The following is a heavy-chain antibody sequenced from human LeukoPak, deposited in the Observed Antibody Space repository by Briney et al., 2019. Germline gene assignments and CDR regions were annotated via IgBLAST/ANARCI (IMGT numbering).Heavy chain of an antibody. V-gene: IGHV3-43*02. CDR1: GCTFDNFA. J-gene: IGHJ4*02. CDR3: AKDGPYSGNYPYYFDY. D-gene: IGHD1-26*01. Sequence: GGSLRLSCAASGCTFDNFAMHWVRQTPGKGLEWVSVITADGGRTNYADSVKGRFTISRDNSKNSLYLQMNSLRTEDTALYYCAKDGPYSGNYPYYFDYWGQGTLVTVSS. CDR2: ITADGGRT.